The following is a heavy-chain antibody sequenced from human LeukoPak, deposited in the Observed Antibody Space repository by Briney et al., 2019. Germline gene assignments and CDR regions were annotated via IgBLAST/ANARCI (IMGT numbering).Heavy chain of an antibody. V-gene: IGHV3-30*04. CDR3: ARDHGRGSSSFYCWGGGTYYFDY. Sequence: GGSLRLSCAASGFTFSSHAMHWVRQAPGKGLELVAVISFDGSNKYYADSVKGRFTISRDNSRNTLYLQMNSLRAEDTAVYYCARDHGRGSSSFYCWGGGTYYFDYWGQGTLVTVSS. CDR1: GFTFSSHA. J-gene: IGHJ4*02. CDR2: ISFDGSNK. D-gene: IGHD6-6*01.